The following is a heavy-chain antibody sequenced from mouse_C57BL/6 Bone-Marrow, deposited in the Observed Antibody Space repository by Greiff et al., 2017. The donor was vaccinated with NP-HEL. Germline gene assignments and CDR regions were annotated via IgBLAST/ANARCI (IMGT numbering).Heavy chain of an antibody. J-gene: IGHJ4*01. CDR2: IYPGSGST. V-gene: IGHV1-55*01. CDR1: GYTFTSYW. D-gene: IGHD1-1*01. Sequence: VQLQQPGAELVKPGASVKMSCKASGYTFTSYWITWVKQRPGQGLEWIGDIYPGSGSTNYNEKFKSKATLTVDTSSSTAYMQLSSLTSEDSAVYYCARGYYYGSSPMDYWGQGTSVTVSS. CDR3: ARGYYYGSSPMDY.